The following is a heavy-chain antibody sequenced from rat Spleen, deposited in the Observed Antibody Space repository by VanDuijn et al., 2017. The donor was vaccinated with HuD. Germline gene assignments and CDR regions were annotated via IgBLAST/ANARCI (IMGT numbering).Heavy chain of an antibody. CDR2: IWGNGNT. D-gene: IGHD2-5*01. CDR3: TTLRY. CDR1: GFSLSNYG. J-gene: IGHJ2*01. Sequence: QVQLKESGPGLVQPSQTLSLTCTVSGFSLSNYGVIWVRQPPGKGLEWMGVIWGNGNTNYNSVLKSRLSISKDTSKSQVFLKMNSLQTDDPAIYLCTTLRYWGQGVMVTVSS. V-gene: IGHV2-13*01.